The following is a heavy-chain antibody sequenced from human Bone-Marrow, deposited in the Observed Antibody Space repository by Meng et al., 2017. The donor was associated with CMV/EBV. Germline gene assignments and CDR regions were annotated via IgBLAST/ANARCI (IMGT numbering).Heavy chain of an antibody. Sequence: ESLKISCAASGFTFSSYWMHWVRQAPGKGLVWVSRINSDGSSTSYADSVKGRFTISRDNAKNTLYLQMSSLRAEDTAVYYCASHHNWNYLLYWGQGTLVTVSS. CDR1: GFTFSSYW. D-gene: IGHD1-7*01. CDR3: ASHHNWNYLLY. CDR2: INSDGSST. J-gene: IGHJ4*02. V-gene: IGHV3-74*01.